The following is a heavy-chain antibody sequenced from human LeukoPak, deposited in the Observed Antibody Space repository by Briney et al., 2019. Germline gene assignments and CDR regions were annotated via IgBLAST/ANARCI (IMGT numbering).Heavy chain of an antibody. CDR3: ARRVRDIVVVPAAWNWFDP. J-gene: IGHJ5*02. D-gene: IGHD2-2*01. CDR1: GGSISSSSYY. V-gene: IGHV4-39*01. CDR2: IYYSGST. Sequence: SETLSLTCTVSGGSISSSSYYWGWIRQPPGKGLEWIGSIYYSGSTYYNPSLKSRVTISVDTSKNQFSLKLSSVTAADTAVYYCARRVRDIVVVPAAWNWFDPWGQGTLVTVSS.